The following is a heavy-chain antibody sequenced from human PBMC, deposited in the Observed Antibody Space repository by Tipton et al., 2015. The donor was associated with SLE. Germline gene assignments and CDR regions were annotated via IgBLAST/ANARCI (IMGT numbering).Heavy chain of an antibody. CDR1: GFIFSSYS. J-gene: IGHJ6*03. D-gene: IGHD3-16*01. V-gene: IGHV3-21*04. CDR3: ARDGAPPYYYYYMNV. CDR2: ISGSGSYI. Sequence: GSLRLSCEASGFIFSSYSMDWVRQAPGKGLEWVSSISGSGSYIYYADSVKGRFTISRDNAKNSLYLQMNSLRAEDTAVYYCARDGAPPYYYYYMNVWGKGTTVTVSS.